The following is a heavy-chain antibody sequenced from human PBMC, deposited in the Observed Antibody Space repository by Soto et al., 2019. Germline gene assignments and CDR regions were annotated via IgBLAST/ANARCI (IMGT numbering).Heavy chain of an antibody. Sequence: SETLSLTCTVSGGSINGYYWNWIRQPAGKGLEWVGRLYTSGTDKYNPSLRSRVAMSADTSKNSFSLHLTSVTVADTAVYYCARALSNDFWTSDAFDIWGQGTMVTVSS. CDR1: GGSINGYY. V-gene: IGHV4-4*07. CDR2: LYTSGTD. D-gene: IGHD3-3*01. J-gene: IGHJ3*02. CDR3: ARALSNDFWTSDAFDI.